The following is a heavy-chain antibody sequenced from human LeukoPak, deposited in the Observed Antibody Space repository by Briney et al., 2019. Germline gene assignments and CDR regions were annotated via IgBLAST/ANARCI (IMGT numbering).Heavy chain of an antibody. CDR1: GFTFSSYW. CDR2: IKQDGSEK. V-gene: IGHV3-7*01. D-gene: IGHD6-19*01. CDR3: ARTLAVAGRLGAFDI. Sequence: GGSLRLSCAASGFTFSSYWMSWVRQAPGKGLEWVANIKQDGSEKYYVDSVKGRFTISRDNAKNSLYLQMNSLRAEDTAVYYCARTLAVAGRLGAFDIWGQGTMDTVSS. J-gene: IGHJ3*02.